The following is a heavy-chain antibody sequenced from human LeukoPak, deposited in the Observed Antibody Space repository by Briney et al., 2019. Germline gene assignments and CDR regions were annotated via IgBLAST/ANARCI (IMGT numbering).Heavy chain of an antibody. CDR2: INHSGST. V-gene: IGHV4-34*01. J-gene: IGHJ4*02. CDR1: GGSFSGYY. CDR3: AGKGSYCSGGSCYLGAQYYFDY. Sequence: PSETLSLTCAVYGGSFSGYYWSWIRQPPGKGLEWIGEINHSGSTNYNPSLKGRVTISVDTSKNQFSLKLSSVTAADTAVYYCAGKGSYCSGGSCYLGAQYYFDYWGQGTLVTVSS. D-gene: IGHD2-15*01.